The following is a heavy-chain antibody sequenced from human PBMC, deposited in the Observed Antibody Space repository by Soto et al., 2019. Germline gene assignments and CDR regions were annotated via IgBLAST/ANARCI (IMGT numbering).Heavy chain of an antibody. CDR3: ARVFDP. V-gene: IGHV1-2*02. CDR2: INPNSGGT. Sequence: QVQLVQSGAAVKKPGASVKVSCKASGYTFTDYNMHWVRQAPGQGLEWMGWINPNSGGTNYVKKLQGRFTMTRDTSISKDYMELGRLRYDATAVYYGARVFDPWGQGTLGTVSS. CDR1: GYTFTDYN. J-gene: IGHJ5*02.